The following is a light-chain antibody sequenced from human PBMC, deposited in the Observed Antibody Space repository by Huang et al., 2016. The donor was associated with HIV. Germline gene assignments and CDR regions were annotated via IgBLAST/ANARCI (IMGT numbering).Light chain of an antibody. J-gene: IGKJ2*01. V-gene: IGKV1-33*01. CDR2: HAS. CDR3: QQYDNLYT. Sequence: DIQMTQSPSSLSASVGDRVTITCQASQDISNYLNWYQQKPGKAPNLLIYHASSLQIGVPSRVSGTGAGTNFTFIISSLQPEDTGTYFCQQYDNLYTFGQGTNLEIK. CDR1: QDISNY.